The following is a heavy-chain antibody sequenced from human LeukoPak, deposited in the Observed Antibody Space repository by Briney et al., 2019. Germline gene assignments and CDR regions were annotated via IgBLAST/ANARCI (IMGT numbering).Heavy chain of an antibody. CDR2: IYPGDSDT. CDR3: ARQADYNILTGYYKGHLDY. J-gene: IGHJ4*02. CDR1: GYEFATYW. Sequence: GESLKISCKTSGYEFATYWIAWVRQMPGKGPEWMGIIYPGDSDTRYSPSVQGQVTISADESIVTAYLHWSSLKASDTAMYYCARQADYNILTGYYKGHLDYWGQGTLVTVSS. D-gene: IGHD3-9*01. V-gene: IGHV5-51*01.